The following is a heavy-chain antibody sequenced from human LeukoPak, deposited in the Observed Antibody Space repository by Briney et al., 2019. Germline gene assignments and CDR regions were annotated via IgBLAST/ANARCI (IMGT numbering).Heavy chain of an antibody. V-gene: IGHV3-21*01. Sequence: PGGSLRLSCAASGFTFSSYSMTWVRQAPGKGLEWVSSISSSSSYIYYADSVKGRFTISRDNAKNSLYLQMNSLRAEDTAVYYCARSYYYDSTGPLINYFQHWGQGTLVTVSS. CDR3: ARSYYYDSTGPLINYFQH. CDR2: ISSSSSYI. CDR1: GFTFSSYS. J-gene: IGHJ1*01. D-gene: IGHD3-22*01.